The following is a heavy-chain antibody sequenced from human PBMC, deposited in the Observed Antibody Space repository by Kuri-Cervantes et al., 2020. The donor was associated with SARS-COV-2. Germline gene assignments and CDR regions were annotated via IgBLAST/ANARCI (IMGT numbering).Heavy chain of an antibody. CDR2: ISYDGSNK. J-gene: IGHJ6*02. D-gene: IGHD3-3*01. V-gene: IGHV3-30*18. Sequence: GGSLRLSCAASGFTFSSYGMHWVRQAPGKGLEWVAVISYDGSNKYYADSVKGRFTISRDNSKNTLYLQMNSLRAEDTAVYYCAKEEKVLRFLEWLGGMDVWGQGTTVTSP. CDR1: GFTFSSYG. CDR3: AKEEKVLRFLEWLGGMDV.